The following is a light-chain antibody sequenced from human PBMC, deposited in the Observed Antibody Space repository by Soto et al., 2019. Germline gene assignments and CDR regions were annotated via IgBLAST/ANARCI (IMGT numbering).Light chain of an antibody. CDR1: QSVSNN. CDR2: GAS. V-gene: IGKV3D-15*01. CDR3: QHYDIWPLT. J-gene: IGKJ4*01. Sequence: EIVLTQSPVTLSLSPGGRATLSCRASQSVSNNYLAWYQQKPGQAPRLLIYGASNRATGIPARFSGSVSGTEFTLTISSLQSEDFAVYYCQHYDIWPLTFGGGTKVDI.